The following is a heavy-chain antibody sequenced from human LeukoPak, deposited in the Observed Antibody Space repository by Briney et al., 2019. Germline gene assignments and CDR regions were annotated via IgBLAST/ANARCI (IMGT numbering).Heavy chain of an antibody. CDR1: SGSFSDYY. Sequence: SETLSLPCAVYSGSFSDYYWSWIRQPPGKGLEWLGEINHSGNTNYNPSLKSRLTISVDTSKNQFSLKLNSVTAADTAVYYCARTLGYCSGGSCPPGYWGQGSLVTVSS. CDR2: INHSGNT. J-gene: IGHJ4*02. V-gene: IGHV4-34*01. D-gene: IGHD2-15*01. CDR3: ARTLGYCSGGSCPPGY.